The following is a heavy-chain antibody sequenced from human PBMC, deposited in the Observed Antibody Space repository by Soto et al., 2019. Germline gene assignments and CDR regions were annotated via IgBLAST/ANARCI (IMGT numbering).Heavy chain of an antibody. CDR2: ISGSGGST. D-gene: IGHD3-3*01. V-gene: IGHV3-23*01. CDR3: AKDQIFGVVIPNNWFDP. J-gene: IGHJ5*02. Sequence: GGSLRLSSAASGFPFSSYAMSWVRQAPGKGLEWVSAISGSGGSTYYADSVKGRFTIPRDNSKNTLYLQMNSLRAEDTAVYYCAKDQIFGVVIPNNWFDPWGQGTLVTVSS. CDR1: GFPFSSYA.